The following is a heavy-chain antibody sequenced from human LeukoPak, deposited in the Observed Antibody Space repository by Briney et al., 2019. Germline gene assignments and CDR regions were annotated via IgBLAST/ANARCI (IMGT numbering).Heavy chain of an antibody. CDR2: ITGGEST. Sequence: GGSLRLSCAASGFTFSSHAMSWVRQAPGKGLQWVSAITGGESTYYADSVKGRFTISRDNSKNTVYLQMNSLRAEDTAVYYCAKGEWTFDYWGQGTLVTVSS. J-gene: IGHJ4*02. CDR1: GFTFSSHA. V-gene: IGHV3-23*01. D-gene: IGHD2-8*01. CDR3: AKGEWTFDY.